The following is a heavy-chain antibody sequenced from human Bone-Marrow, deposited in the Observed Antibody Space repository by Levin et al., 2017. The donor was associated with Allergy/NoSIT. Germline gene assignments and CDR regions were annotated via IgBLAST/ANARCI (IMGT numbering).Heavy chain of an antibody. Sequence: RPGGSLRLSCVASGFTFSSYAMSWVRQAPGKGLEWVSGISGSGGSTRHADSVKGRFTISRDNSKNTLYLQMNSLRAEDTAVYYCAKNHQWLEESFEIWGQGTMVTVSS. CDR2: ISGSGGST. V-gene: IGHV3-23*01. CDR1: GFTFSSYA. CDR3: AKNHQWLEESFEI. J-gene: IGHJ3*02. D-gene: IGHD3-10*01.